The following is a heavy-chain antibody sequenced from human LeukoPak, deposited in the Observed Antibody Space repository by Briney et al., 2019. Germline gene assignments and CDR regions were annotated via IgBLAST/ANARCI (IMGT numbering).Heavy chain of an antibody. J-gene: IGHJ6*02. CDR1: GGTFSSYA. D-gene: IGHD4-23*01. V-gene: IGHV1-69*13. CDR3: ARARFGNSGLRFSGMDV. CDR2: IIPIFGTA. Sequence: ASVKVSCKASGGTFSSYAISWVRQAPGQGLEWMGGIIPIFGTANYAQKFQGRVTITADESTSTAYMELSSLRSEDTAVYYCARARFGNSGLRFSGMDVWGQGTTVTVSS.